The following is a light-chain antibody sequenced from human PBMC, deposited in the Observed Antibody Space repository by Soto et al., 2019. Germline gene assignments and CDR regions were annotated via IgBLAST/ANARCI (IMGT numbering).Light chain of an antibody. V-gene: IGKV3-20*01. CDR3: HQYGSLYT. CDR1: QSVSSSY. CDR2: GAS. J-gene: IGKJ2*01. Sequence: EIVLTQSPGTLSLSPGERATLSCRASQSVSSSYLAWYQQKPGQAPRLLIYGASSRATGIPDRFSGSGSGTDFTLTISRLEPEDFEVYYCHQYGSLYTFGQGTMLEIK.